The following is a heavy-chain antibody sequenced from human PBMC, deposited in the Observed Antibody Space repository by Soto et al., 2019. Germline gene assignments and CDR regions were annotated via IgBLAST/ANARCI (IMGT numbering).Heavy chain of an antibody. V-gene: IGHV3-30*18. J-gene: IGHJ4*02. D-gene: IGHD2-2*01. CDR3: AKGYCSTSTCPFDH. CDR1: GFTFSSYG. CDR2: ISYDGTDK. Sequence: GGSLRLSCAASGFTFSSYGMHWVRQAPGKGLEWVAVISYDGTDKYYADSVKGRFTISRDNSKSTLYLQMNSLRAEDTAVYYCAKGYCSTSTCPFDHWGQGTLVTVSS.